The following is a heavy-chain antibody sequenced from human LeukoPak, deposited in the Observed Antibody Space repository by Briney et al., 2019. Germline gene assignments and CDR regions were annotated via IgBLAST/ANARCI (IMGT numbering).Heavy chain of an antibody. CDR2: INPNSGGT. Sequence: ASVNVSCKASGYTFTGYYMHWVRQAPGHGLEWMGWINPNSGGTNYAQKFQGRVTMTRDTSISTAYMELSRLRSDDTAVYYCARDWPDCSGGSCYYNYWGQGTLVSVSS. J-gene: IGHJ4*02. CDR3: ARDWPDCSGGSCYYNY. V-gene: IGHV1-2*02. D-gene: IGHD2-15*01. CDR1: GYTFTGYY.